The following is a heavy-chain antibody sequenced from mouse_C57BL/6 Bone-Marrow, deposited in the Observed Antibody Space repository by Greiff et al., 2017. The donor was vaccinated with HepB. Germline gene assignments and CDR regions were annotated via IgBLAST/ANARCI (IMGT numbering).Heavy chain of an antibody. Sequence: EVMLVESEGGLVQPGSSMKLSCTASGFTFSDYYMAWVRQVPEKGLEWVANINYDGSSTYYLDSLKSRFIISRDNAKNILYLQMSSLKSEDTATYYCARDQDWYYYCAMDYWGQGTSVTVSS. J-gene: IGHJ4*01. CDR3: ARDQDWYYYCAMDY. CDR1: GFTFSDYY. V-gene: IGHV5-16*01. D-gene: IGHD1-1*01. CDR2: INYDGSST.